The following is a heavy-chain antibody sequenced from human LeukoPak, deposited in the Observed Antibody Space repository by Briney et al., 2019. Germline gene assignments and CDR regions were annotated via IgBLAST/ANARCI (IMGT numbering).Heavy chain of an antibody. CDR3: ARMVGLRLGELSFHY. CDR2: IYYSGST. V-gene: IGHV4-31*03. CDR1: GGSISSGGYY. D-gene: IGHD3-16*02. J-gene: IGHJ4*02. Sequence: SETLSLTCTVSGGSISSGGYYWSWIRQRPGKGLEWIGYIYYSGSTYYNPSLKSRVTISVDTSKNQFSLKLSSVTAADTAVYYCARMVGLRLGELSFHYWGQGTLVTVSS.